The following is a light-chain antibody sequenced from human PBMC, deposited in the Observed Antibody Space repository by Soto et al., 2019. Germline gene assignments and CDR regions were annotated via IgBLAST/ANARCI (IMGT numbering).Light chain of an antibody. J-gene: IGLJ3*02. V-gene: IGLV1-40*01. CDR1: SSNIGAGYD. CDR2: GNN. CDR3: QSYDTNLSAWV. Sequence: QSVVTQPPSVSGAPGQRVTISCTGSSSNIGAGYDVHWYQHLPGTAPKLLIYGNNNRPSGVPDRVSGSKSGTSASLAITGLQAEDEADYYCQSYDTNLSAWVFGGGTKLTVL.